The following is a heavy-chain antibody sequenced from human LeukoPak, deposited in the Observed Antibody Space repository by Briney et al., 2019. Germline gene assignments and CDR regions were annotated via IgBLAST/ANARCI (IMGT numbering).Heavy chain of an antibody. J-gene: IGHJ4*02. CDR1: GFTFSSYG. Sequence: PGGSLRLSCAASGFTFSSYGMHWVRQAPGKGLEWVSAISGSGGSTCYADSVKGRFTISRDNSKNTLYLQMNSLRAEDTAVYYCAKQGAVAGSTLLGDYWGQGTLVTVSS. CDR2: ISGSGGST. CDR3: AKQGAVAGSTLLGDY. V-gene: IGHV3-23*01. D-gene: IGHD6-19*01.